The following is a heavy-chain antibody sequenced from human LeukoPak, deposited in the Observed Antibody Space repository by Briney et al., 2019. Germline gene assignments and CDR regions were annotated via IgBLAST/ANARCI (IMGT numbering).Heavy chain of an antibody. D-gene: IGHD6-13*01. CDR1: GFTFSSYG. J-gene: IGHJ4*02. CDR2: ISGSGGSK. CDR3: AKDPVAAAGTFDY. V-gene: IGHV3-23*01. Sequence: GGSLRLSCAASGFTFSSYGMSWVRQAPGKGLEWVSAISGSGGSKYYADSVKGRFTISRDNSKNTLYLQMNSLRAEDTAVYYCAKDPVAAAGTFDYWGQGTLVTVSS.